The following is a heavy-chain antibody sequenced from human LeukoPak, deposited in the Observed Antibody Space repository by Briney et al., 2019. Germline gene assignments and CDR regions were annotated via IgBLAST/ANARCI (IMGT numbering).Heavy chain of an antibody. CDR3: ARALTYLNFYGSGSYYKSPWGY. CDR2: INPNSGAT. D-gene: IGHD3-10*01. CDR1: GYTFTDYY. Sequence: ASVTVSCKASGYTFTDYYMNWVRQAPGQRLEWMGWINPNSGATKYAQKFQGRVTMTRDTSISTVYMELSRLRSDDTAIYYCARALTYLNFYGSGSYYKSPWGYWGQGTLVTVSS. V-gene: IGHV1-2*02. J-gene: IGHJ4*02.